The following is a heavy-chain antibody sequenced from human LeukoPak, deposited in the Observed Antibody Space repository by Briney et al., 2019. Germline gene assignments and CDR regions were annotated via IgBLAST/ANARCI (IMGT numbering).Heavy chain of an antibody. D-gene: IGHD5-12*01. CDR2: LIPVLGMS. J-gene: IGHJ4*01. Sequence: SVKVSCKSSGGSFSTYAVNWVRQAPGQGLEGMGRLIPVLGMSHYAPGFQGRVTLTADRSTNTAYMELDRLTSDDTAVYFCARDRGGGFDLAFFDHWXXGTXXXVSX. V-gene: IGHV1-69*04. CDR3: ARDRGGGFDLAFFDH. CDR1: GGSFSTYA.